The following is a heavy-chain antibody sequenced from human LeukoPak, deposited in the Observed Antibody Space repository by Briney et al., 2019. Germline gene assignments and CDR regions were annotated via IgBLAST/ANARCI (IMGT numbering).Heavy chain of an antibody. Sequence: GESLKISCKGSGYSFTSYWIGWVRQMPGKGLEWMGIIYPGDSDTRYSPSFQGQVTISADKSISTAYLQWSSLKASDTAMYYCARHSPTSGGYSYGPLRYYYYYMDVWGKGTTVTVSS. CDR1: GYSFTSYW. D-gene: IGHD5-18*01. V-gene: IGHV5-51*01. J-gene: IGHJ6*03. CDR2: IYPGDSDT. CDR3: ARHSPTSGGYSYGPLRYYYYYMDV.